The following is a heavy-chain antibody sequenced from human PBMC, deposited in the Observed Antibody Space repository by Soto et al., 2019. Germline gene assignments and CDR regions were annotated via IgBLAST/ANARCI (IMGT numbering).Heavy chain of an antibody. V-gene: IGHV3-23*01. D-gene: IGHD6-19*01. CDR2: ISGSGDST. CDR1: GFTFSTYA. CDR3: AKERSSGWSFDY. Sequence: GGPLRLSCAASGFTFSTYAMNWVRQAPGKGLEWVSGISGSGDSTYYADSVKVRFTVSRDNSKNTLYLQMNSLRAEDTAVFYCAKERSSGWSFDYWGQGTLDTVSS. J-gene: IGHJ4*02.